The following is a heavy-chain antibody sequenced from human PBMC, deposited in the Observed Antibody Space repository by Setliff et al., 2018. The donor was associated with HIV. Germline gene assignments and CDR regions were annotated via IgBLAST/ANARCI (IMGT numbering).Heavy chain of an antibody. D-gene: IGHD6-19*01. V-gene: IGHV4-34*01. CDR3: ARHVDGSGRVDY. CDR1: GGPFSGYF. Sequence: SETLSLTCGVFGGPFSGYFWSWIRQSPGKGLEWIGEINFSGTTNYNPSLKSRVTISIDTSKEWFSLKLTSVTAADTAVYYCARHVDGSGRVDYWGRGTLVTVSS. CDR2: INFSGTT. J-gene: IGHJ4*02.